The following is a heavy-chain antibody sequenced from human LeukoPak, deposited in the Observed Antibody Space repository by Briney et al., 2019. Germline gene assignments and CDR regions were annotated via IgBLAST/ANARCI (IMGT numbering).Heavy chain of an antibody. CDR2: IYYGGGT. J-gene: IGHJ5*01. CDR1: GASIGSYF. Sequence: SETLSLTCTVSGASIGSYFWSWIRQPPGKGLEWIGYIYYGGGTNYNPSFESRITISVDTSKNRISLNLTSVTASDTAIYYCARERGGYDSDNWFDSWGQGTLVTVSS. CDR3: ARERGGYDSDNWFDS. V-gene: IGHV4-59*01. D-gene: IGHD5-12*01.